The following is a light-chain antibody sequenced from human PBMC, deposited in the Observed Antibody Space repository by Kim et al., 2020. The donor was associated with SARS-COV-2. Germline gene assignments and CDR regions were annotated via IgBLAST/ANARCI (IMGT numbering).Light chain of an antibody. CDR1: QSVSSY. Sequence: PGERATLSCRASQSVSSYLAWYQQKPGQAPRLLIYDASNRATGIPARFSGSGSGTDFTLTINSLEPEDFAVYYCQQRGNWPPPPFGQGTRLEIK. CDR3: QQRGNWPPPP. V-gene: IGKV3-11*01. J-gene: IGKJ5*01. CDR2: DAS.